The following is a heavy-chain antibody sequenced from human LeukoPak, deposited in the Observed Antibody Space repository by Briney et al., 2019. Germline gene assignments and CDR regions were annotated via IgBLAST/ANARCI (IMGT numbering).Heavy chain of an antibody. CDR3: ARELGYCSGGSCYKNYFDY. D-gene: IGHD2-15*01. J-gene: IGHJ4*02. V-gene: IGHV1-46*01. CDR1: GYTFTSYY. CDR2: INPSGGST. Sequence: ASVKVSCKASGYTFTSYYMHWVRQAPGQGLEWMGIINPSGGSTSYAQKFQGRVTMTRDTSTSTVYMELSSLRPEDPAVYYCARELGYCSGGSCYKNYFDYWGQGTLVTVSS.